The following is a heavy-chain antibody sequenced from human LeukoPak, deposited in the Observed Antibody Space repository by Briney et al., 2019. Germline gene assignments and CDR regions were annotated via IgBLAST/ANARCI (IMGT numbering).Heavy chain of an antibody. J-gene: IGHJ6*02. D-gene: IGHD2-2*01. CDR1: GGSISSGDYY. V-gene: IGHV4-30-4*01. CDR3: ARAVPAAMPYYYYGMDV. Sequence: PSQTLSLTCTVSGGSISSGDYYWSWIRQPPGRGLEWIGYIYYSGSTYYNPSLKSRVTISLDTSKNQFSLKLSSVTAADTAVYYCARAVPAAMPYYYYGMDVWGQGTTVTVSS. CDR2: IYYSGST.